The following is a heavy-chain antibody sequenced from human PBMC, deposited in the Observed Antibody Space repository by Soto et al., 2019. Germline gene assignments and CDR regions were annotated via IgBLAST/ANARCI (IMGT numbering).Heavy chain of an antibody. CDR2: IYHSGST. J-gene: IGHJ6*02. CDR3: ARVVGGYYYGMDV. CDR1: GGSISSSNW. V-gene: IGHV4-4*02. D-gene: IGHD2-2*01. Sequence: QVQLQESGPGLVKPSGTLSLTCAVSGGSISSSNWWSWVRQPPGKGLEWIGEIYHSGSTNYNPSLKSRVTISVDKSKTQFSLKLSSGTAAGTAVYYCARVVGGYYYGMDVWGQGTTVTVSS.